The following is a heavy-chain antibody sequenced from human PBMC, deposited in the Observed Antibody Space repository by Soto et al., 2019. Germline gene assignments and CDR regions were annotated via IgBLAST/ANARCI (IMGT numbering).Heavy chain of an antibody. V-gene: IGHV3-23*01. CDR2: ISGSGGST. Sequence: GGSLRLSCAASGFTFSSYAMSWVRQAPGKGLEWVSAISGSGGSTYYADSVKGRFTISRDNSKNTLYLQMNSLRAEDTAVYYCAKVLGYCSGDSCFEYWYFDLWGRGTLVTVSS. CDR3: AKVLGYCSGDSCFEYWYFDL. CDR1: GFTFSSYA. J-gene: IGHJ2*01. D-gene: IGHD2-15*01.